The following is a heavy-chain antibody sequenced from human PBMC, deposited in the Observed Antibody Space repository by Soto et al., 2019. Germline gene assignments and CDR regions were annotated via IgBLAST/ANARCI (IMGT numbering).Heavy chain of an antibody. J-gene: IGHJ4*02. Sequence: SLRLSCAASGFTFSSYAMSWVRQAPGKGLEWVSAISGSGGSTYYADSVKGRFTISRDNSKNTLYLQMNSLRAEDTAVYYCAKSTGYSSGWYADYWGQGTLVTVSS. CDR1: GFTFSSYA. D-gene: IGHD6-19*01. CDR2: ISGSGGST. CDR3: AKSTGYSSGWYADY. V-gene: IGHV3-23*01.